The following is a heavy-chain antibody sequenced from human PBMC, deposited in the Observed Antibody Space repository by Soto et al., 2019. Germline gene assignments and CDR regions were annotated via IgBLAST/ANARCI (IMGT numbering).Heavy chain of an antibody. J-gene: IGHJ5*02. CDR3: ARDMGGSSWYVCWFDP. Sequence: QVQLVQSGAEVKKPGASVKVSCKASGYTFTSYGISWVAQAPGQGLEWMGWISAYNGNTNYPQKLQGRVTMTTDTYTSTAYMELRSLRCDDTAVYYCARDMGGSSWYVCWFDPWGQGTLVTVSS. CDR1: GYTFTSYG. V-gene: IGHV1-18*01. D-gene: IGHD6-13*01. CDR2: ISAYNGNT.